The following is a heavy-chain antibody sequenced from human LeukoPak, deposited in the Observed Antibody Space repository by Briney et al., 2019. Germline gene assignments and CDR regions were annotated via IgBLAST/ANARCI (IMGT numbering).Heavy chain of an antibody. CDR2: ISGSGGST. D-gene: IGHD3-9*01. V-gene: IGHV3-23*01. CDR3: AKDASGYYDILTGYFYNWFDP. Sequence: PGGSLRLSCAASGFTFSSYAISWVRQAPGKGLEWVSAISGSGGSTYYADSVKGRFTISRDNSKNTLYLQMNSLRAEDTAVYYCAKDASGYYDILTGYFYNWFDPWGQGTLVTVSS. CDR1: GFTFSSYA. J-gene: IGHJ5*02.